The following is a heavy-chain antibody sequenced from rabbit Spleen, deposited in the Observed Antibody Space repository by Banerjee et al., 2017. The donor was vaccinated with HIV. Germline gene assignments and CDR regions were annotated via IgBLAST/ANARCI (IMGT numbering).Heavy chain of an antibody. Sequence: QEQLVESGGGLVQPEGSLTLTCTASGFSFNSNDYMCWVRQAPGKGLEWIACTVGGRSTFTYYASWAKGRFTISKASSTTVTLQMTSLTAADTATYFCARDTATSFSTYGMDLWGQGTLVTVS. J-gene: IGHJ6*01. CDR3: ARDTATSFSTYGMDL. D-gene: IGHD1-1*01. CDR1: GFSFNSNDY. CDR2: TVGGRSTFT. V-gene: IGHV1S45*01.